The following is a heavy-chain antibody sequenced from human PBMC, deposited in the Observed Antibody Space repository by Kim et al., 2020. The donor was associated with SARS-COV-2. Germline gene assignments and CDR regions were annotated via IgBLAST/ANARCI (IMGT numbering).Heavy chain of an antibody. D-gene: IGHD3-10*01. CDR3: TTRPPMVRGPMDY. Sequence: GGSLRLSCAASGFIFSNAWMSWVRQAPGKGLEWVGRIKSKTDGGTTDYAAPVKGRFTISRDDSKNTLYLQMNSLKTEDTAVYYCTTRPPMVRGPMDYWGQGTLVTVSS. J-gene: IGHJ4*02. V-gene: IGHV3-15*01. CDR2: IKSKTDGGTT. CDR1: GFIFSNAW.